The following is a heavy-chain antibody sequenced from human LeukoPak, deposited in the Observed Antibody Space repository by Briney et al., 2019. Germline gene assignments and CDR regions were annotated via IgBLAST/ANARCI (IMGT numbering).Heavy chain of an antibody. V-gene: IGHV5-51*01. J-gene: IGHJ4*02. Sequence: GESLKISCKGSGYSFTNYWIAWVRQMPGKGLEWMGIIYPADSDTRYSPSFQGQVTISVDKSISTAYLQWSSLKASDTAMYYCAKADRSGYYYGSYFDYWGQGTLVTVSS. CDR3: AKADRSGYYYGSYFDY. CDR2: IYPADSDT. CDR1: GYSFTNYW. D-gene: IGHD3-22*01.